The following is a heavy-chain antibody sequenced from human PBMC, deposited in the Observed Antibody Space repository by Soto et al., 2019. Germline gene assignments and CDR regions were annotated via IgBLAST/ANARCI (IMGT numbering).Heavy chain of an antibody. D-gene: IGHD2-15*01. CDR2: IYHSGST. CDR3: ARGQVVAAQH. Sequence: SETLSLTCTVSGGSISSGCYYWTWIRQHPGKGLEWIGYIYHSGSTYYNPSLKSRVTISVDRSKNQFSLKLSSVTAADTAVYYCARGQVVAAQHWGQGTLVTVSS. V-gene: IGHV4-30-2*01. J-gene: IGHJ4*02. CDR1: GGSISSGCYY.